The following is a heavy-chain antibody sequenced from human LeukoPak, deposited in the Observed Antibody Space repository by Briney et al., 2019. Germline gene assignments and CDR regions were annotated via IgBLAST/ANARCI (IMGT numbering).Heavy chain of an antibody. CDR3: ASGRVPEAGADY. CDR1: GGSMNSYY. D-gene: IGHD3-10*01. J-gene: IGHJ4*02. CDR2: IYYRETP. Sequence: SETLSLTCTVSGGSMNSYYWSWVRQPPGKGLEWIGYIYYRETPTYNPSLKSRLTISVDTSKNLFSLKLSSVTAADTAVYYCASGRVPEAGADYWGPGTLVTVSS. V-gene: IGHV4-59*01.